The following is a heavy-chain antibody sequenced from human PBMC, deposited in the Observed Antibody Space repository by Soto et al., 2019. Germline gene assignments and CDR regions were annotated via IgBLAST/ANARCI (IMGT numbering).Heavy chain of an antibody. CDR2: IGVYNNNR. CDR1: GYTFTSYG. CDR3: ARDQLGARGDY. J-gene: IGHJ4*02. D-gene: IGHD3-10*01. Sequence: VQLVQSGAEVKKPGASVKVSCKASGYTFTSYGISWVRQAPGQGLEWMGWIGVYNNNRNYAQKVQGRVTMTTDTSTSTAYMELRSLISDDTAVYYCARDQLGARGDYWGQGTLVTVSS. V-gene: IGHV1-18*04.